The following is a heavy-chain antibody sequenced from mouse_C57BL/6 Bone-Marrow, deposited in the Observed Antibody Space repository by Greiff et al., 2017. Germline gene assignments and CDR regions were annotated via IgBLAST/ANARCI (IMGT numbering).Heavy chain of an antibody. V-gene: IGHV1-39*01. CDR1: GYSFTDYN. D-gene: IGHD1-1*01. CDR3: ARWGYYGSAHWYFDV. CDR2: INPNYGTT. J-gene: IGHJ1*03. Sequence: EVKLVEPGPELVKPGASVKISCKASGYSFTDYNMNWVKQSNGKSLEWIGVINPNYGTTSYNQKFKGKATLTVDQSSSTAYMQLNSLTSEDSAVYYCARWGYYGSAHWYFDVWGTGTTVTVSS.